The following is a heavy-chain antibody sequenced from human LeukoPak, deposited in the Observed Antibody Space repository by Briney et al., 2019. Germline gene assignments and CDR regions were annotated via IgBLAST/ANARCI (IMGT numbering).Heavy chain of an antibody. CDR2: IYYSGST. Sequence: SETLSLTCTVSGGSISSYYWSWIRQPPGKGLEWIGYIYYSGSTNYNPSLKSRVTISVDTSKNQFSLKLSSVTAADTAVYYCARDGTYYYDSSGPELRAFDIWGQGTMVTVSS. V-gene: IGHV4-59*12. D-gene: IGHD3-22*01. CDR1: GGSISSYY. J-gene: IGHJ3*02. CDR3: ARDGTYYYDSSGPELRAFDI.